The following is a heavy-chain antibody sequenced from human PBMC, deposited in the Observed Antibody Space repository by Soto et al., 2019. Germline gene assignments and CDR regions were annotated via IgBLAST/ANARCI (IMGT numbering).Heavy chain of an antibody. CDR2: IKSKTDGGTT. J-gene: IGHJ6*02. D-gene: IGHD4-17*01. CDR1: GFTFSNAW. Sequence: GGSLRLSCAASGFTFSNAWMNWVRQAPGKGLEWVGRIKSKTDGGTTDYAAPVKGRFTISRDDSKNTLYLQMNSLKTEDTAVYYCTTGREVTTVSYYYYGMDVWGQGTTVTVSS. CDR3: TTGREVTTVSYYYYGMDV. V-gene: IGHV3-15*07.